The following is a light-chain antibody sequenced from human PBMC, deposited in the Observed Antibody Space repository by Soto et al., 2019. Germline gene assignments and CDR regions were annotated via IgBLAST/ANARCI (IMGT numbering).Light chain of an antibody. CDR2: KAS. CDR1: QSISSW. V-gene: IGKV1-5*03. CDR3: QQYNIYPWT. Sequence: DIQMPQSPSTLSASVGDRVTLTCRASQSISSWLAWFQQKPGKAPKLLIYKASSLESGVPSRFSGSGSGTDFTLTISRLQPDDFATYYCQQYNIYPWTFGQGTKVDIK. J-gene: IGKJ1*01.